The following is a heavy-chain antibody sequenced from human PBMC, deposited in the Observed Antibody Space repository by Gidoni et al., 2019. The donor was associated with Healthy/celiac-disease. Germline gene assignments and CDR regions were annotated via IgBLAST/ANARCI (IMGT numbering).Heavy chain of an antibody. V-gene: IGHV3-15*01. Sequence: EVQLVESGGGLVKPGGSLRLSCAAAGFTFSNAWMSWVRQAPGKGLGWVGRIKSKTDGGTTDYAAPMKGRFTISRDDSKNTLYLQRNSLKTEDTAVYYCTRGSGSYYPEDYWGQGTLVTVSS. CDR1: GFTFSNAW. CDR3: TRGSGSYYPEDY. D-gene: IGHD3-10*01. J-gene: IGHJ4*02. CDR2: IKSKTDGGTT.